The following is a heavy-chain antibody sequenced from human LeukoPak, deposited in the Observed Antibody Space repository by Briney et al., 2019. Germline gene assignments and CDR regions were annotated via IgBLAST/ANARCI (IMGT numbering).Heavy chain of an antibody. CDR3: TTGRGTPLGF. V-gene: IGHV3-74*01. D-gene: IGHD1-26*01. Sequence: GGSLRLSCAASGIAFSTYWMHWVRQAPGKGLVWISRISTDGSNTFYADSVKGRFIVSRDNAENTLYLQMDNLRAEDTAMYYCTTGRGTPLGFWGQGALVTVSS. J-gene: IGHJ4*02. CDR2: ISTDGSNT. CDR1: GIAFSTYW.